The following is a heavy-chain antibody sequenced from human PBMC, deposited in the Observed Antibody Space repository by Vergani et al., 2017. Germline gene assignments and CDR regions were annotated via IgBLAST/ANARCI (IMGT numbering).Heavy chain of an antibody. CDR1: GGTFSSYA. CDR2: IIPIFGTA. CDR3: ARDGDILLVPALVDP. V-gene: IGHV1-69*13. Sequence: QVKRVQSAAEVKKPGSSVQVSSKASGGTFSSYAISWVRQAPGQGLEWMGRIIPIFGTANYAQKFQGRVTITADESTSTAYMELSSLRSDDTAVYYCARDGDILLVPALVDPWGQGTLVTVS. J-gene: IGHJ5*02. D-gene: IGHD2-2*01.